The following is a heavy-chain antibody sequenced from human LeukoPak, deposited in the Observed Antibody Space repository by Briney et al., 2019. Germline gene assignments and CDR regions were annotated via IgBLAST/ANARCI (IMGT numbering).Heavy chain of an antibody. V-gene: IGHV1-24*01. J-gene: IGHJ3*02. Sequence: ASVKVSCKISGFGLSVLSIHWMRQAPGKGLEWVGGIRPETGEPIYAQKFQGRVTMTTDTSTSTAYMELRSLRSDDTAVYYCARDRDIVVVVAATGCAFDIWGQGTMVTVSS. CDR1: GFGLSVLS. D-gene: IGHD2-15*01. CDR3: ARDRDIVVVVAATGCAFDI. CDR2: IRPETGEP.